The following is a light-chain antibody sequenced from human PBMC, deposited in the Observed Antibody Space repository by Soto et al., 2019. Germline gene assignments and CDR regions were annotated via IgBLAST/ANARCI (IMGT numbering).Light chain of an antibody. CDR2: LGS. V-gene: IGKV2-28*01. CDR1: QSLLHSKGHNY. Sequence: DIVMTQSPVSLPVTPGDPASMSCRSDQSLLHSKGHNYLNWYLVKPGQPPQLLIYLGSNRASGVTDRFSGSGSGTDFTLEIRGVEAEDVGVYYCLQGLQTPYTFGQGTKLEIK. CDR3: LQGLQTPYT. J-gene: IGKJ2*01.